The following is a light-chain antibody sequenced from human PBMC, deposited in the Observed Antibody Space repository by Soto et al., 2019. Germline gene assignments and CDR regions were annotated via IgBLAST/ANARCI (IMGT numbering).Light chain of an antibody. V-gene: IGLV2-14*01. CDR1: SSDVGGYNY. Sequence: QSALTQPASVSGSPGQSITISCTGTSSDVGGYNYVSWYQHHPGKAPEVMIYGVSNRPSGVSNRFSGSKAGNTASLTVFGLQAEDEANYYCGSFAGPVWVFGGGTKLTVL. CDR3: GSFAGPVWV. CDR2: GVS. J-gene: IGLJ3*02.